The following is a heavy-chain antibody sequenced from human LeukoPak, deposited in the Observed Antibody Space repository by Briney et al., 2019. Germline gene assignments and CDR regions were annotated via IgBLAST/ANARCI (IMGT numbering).Heavy chain of an antibody. V-gene: IGHV4-38-2*02. D-gene: IGHD1-26*01. CDR3: ARAMGWELPHSGWFDP. Sequence: SETLSLTCTVSGYSISSGYYWGWIRQPPGKGLEWIGSIYYSGSTYYNPSLKSRVTISVDTSKNQFSLKLSSVTAADTAVYYCARAMGWELPHSGWFDPWGQGTLVTVSS. J-gene: IGHJ5*02. CDR1: GYSISSGYY. CDR2: IYYSGST.